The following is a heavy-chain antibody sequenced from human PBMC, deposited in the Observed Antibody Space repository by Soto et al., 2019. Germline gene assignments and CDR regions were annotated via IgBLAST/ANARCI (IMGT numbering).Heavy chain of an antibody. CDR1: GFTFSSYA. CDR3: ARDLEYYYDSSGYYGMDV. V-gene: IGHV3-30-3*01. D-gene: IGHD3-22*01. CDR2: ISYDGSNK. Sequence: QVQLVESGGGVVQPGRSLRLSCAASGFTFSSYAMHWVRQAPGKGLEWVAVISYDGSNKYYADSVKGRFTISRDNSKNTXYLQMNSLRAEDTAVYYCARDLEYYYDSSGYYGMDVWGQGTTVTVSS. J-gene: IGHJ6*02.